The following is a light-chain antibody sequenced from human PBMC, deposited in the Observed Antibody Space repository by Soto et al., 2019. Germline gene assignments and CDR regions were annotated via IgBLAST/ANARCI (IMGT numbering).Light chain of an antibody. CDR3: QEYNSYTWT. CDR1: QSIRNW. V-gene: IGKV1-5*01. Sequence: DSQMTQSPSTLSASVGERVTISCRASQSIRNWLAWYQQKPGKVPKLLIYDASSLASGVPSRFSGSGSGTEFTLTISSLQPDDFASFYCQEYNSYTWTFGQGTKVDIK. CDR2: DAS. J-gene: IGKJ1*01.